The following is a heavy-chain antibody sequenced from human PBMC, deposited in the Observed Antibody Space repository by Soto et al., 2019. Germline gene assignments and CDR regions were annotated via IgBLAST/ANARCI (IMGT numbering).Heavy chain of an antibody. Sequence: EVQLVESGGGLVKPGGSLRLSCAASGFTFGTYTMNWVRQVPGKGLEWVSSIGTTSSYIYYADSVRGRFTISRDNAGGSLYLQMSSLRAEDTAVYYCARVMCAACSSYYYYSMDVWGQGTTVTVSS. D-gene: IGHD2-15*01. J-gene: IGHJ6*02. CDR1: GFTFGTYT. CDR2: IGTTSSYI. CDR3: ARVMCAACSSYYYYSMDV. V-gene: IGHV3-21*01.